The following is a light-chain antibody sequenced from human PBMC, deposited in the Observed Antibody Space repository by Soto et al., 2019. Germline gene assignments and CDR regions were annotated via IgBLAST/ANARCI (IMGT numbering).Light chain of an antibody. CDR3: CSYAGSYTHV. CDR1: SSNIGSNT. Sequence: SALTQPPSASGTPGQRVTISCSGSSSNIGSNTVNWYQQLPGTAPKLLIHSNNQRPSGVPDRFSGSKSGTSASLAISGLQAEDEADYFCCSYAGSYTHVFGTGTKVTVL. J-gene: IGLJ1*01. V-gene: IGLV1-44*01. CDR2: SNN.